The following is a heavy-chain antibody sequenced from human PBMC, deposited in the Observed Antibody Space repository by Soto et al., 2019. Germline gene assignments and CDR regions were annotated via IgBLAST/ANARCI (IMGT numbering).Heavy chain of an antibody. J-gene: IGHJ6*01. CDR1: GFSISHYW. D-gene: IGHD3-10*01. CDR3: ANTVV. Sequence: EEQVVESGGGLVQPGGSLRLSCAASGFSISHYWMGWVRQAPGKGLEWVANIKEDGSEQNYVDSLKGRFTISRDNAKNSLYLQMNSLRADDTAVYYCANTVVRGLGTTVTVSS. V-gene: IGHV3-7*05. CDR2: IKEDGSEQ.